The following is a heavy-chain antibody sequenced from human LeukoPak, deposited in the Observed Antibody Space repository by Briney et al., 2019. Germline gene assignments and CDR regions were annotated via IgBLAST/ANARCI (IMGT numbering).Heavy chain of an antibody. CDR2: IYPSGNT. CDR1: GGSFSSYF. D-gene: IGHD3-10*01. Sequence: PSETLSLTCSVSGGSFSSYFWSWVRQPAGKGLEWIGRIYPSGNTNYNPSLKSRVTLSVDTSKTQFSLRLSSVTAADTAVYYCAREDSGSYYNYYYFYMDVGGKGTTVTISS. J-gene: IGHJ6*03. V-gene: IGHV4-4*07. CDR3: AREDSGSYYNYYYFYMDV.